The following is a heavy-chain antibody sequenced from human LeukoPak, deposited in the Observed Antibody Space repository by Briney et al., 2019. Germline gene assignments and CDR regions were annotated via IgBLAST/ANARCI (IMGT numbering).Heavy chain of an antibody. J-gene: IGHJ5*02. CDR1: GFTFSSYA. CDR3: YGGNSLGWNWFDP. D-gene: IGHD4-23*01. Sequence: GGSLRLSCAASGFTFSSYAMSWVRQAPGKGLEWVSAISGSGGSTYYADSVKGRFTISRDNSKNTLYLQMNSLRAEDTAVYYCYGGNSLGWNWFDPWGQGTLVTVSS. V-gene: IGHV3-23*01. CDR2: ISGSGGST.